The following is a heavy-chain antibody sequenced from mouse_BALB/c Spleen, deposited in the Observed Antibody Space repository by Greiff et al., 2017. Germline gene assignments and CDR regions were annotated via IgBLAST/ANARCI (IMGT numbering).Heavy chain of an antibody. J-gene: IGHJ3*01. D-gene: IGHD2-3*01. CDR3: ASPPRDGYYGGFAY. CDR1: GFTFSSFG. Sequence: EVQLVESGGGLVQPGGSRKLSCAASGFTFSSFGMHWVRQAPEKGLEWVAYISSGSSTIYYADTVKGRFTISRDNPKNTLFLQMTSLRSEDTAMYYCASPPRDGYYGGFAYWGQGTLVTVSA. V-gene: IGHV5-17*02. CDR2: ISSGSSTI.